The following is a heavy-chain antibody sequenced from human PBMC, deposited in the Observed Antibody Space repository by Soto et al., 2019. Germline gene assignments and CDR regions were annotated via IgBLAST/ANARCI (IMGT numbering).Heavy chain of an antibody. Sequence: GASVKVSCKASGGTFSSYAISWVRQAPGQGLEWMGGIIPIFGTANYAQKFQGRVTITADESTSTAYMELSSLRSEDTAVYYCARDGGYCSGTSRRDCDAFDIWGQGTMVTVSS. V-gene: IGHV1-69*13. CDR3: ARDGGYCSGTSRRDCDAFDI. CDR2: IIPIFGTA. CDR1: GGTFSSYA. J-gene: IGHJ3*02. D-gene: IGHD2-2*01.